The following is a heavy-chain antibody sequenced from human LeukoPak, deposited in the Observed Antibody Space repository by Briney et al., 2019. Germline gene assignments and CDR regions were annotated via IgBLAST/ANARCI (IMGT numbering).Heavy chain of an antibody. V-gene: IGHV4-34*01. Sequence: PSETLSLTCAVYGGSFSGYYWSWIRQPPGKGLEWIGEINHSGSTNYNPSLKSRVTISVDMSKNQFSLKLSSVTAADTAVYYCASLVVVVAATGWFDPWGQGTLVTVSS. CDR2: INHSGST. J-gene: IGHJ5*02. CDR1: GGSFSGYY. CDR3: ASLVVVVAATGWFDP. D-gene: IGHD2-15*01.